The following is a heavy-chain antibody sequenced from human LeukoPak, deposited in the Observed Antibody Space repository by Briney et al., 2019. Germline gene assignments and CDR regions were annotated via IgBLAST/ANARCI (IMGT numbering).Heavy chain of an antibody. CDR2: INPNSGGT. CDR3: ARGRDIVVVPAAFDY. D-gene: IGHD2-2*01. J-gene: IGHJ4*02. Sequence: GASVKVSCKASGYTFTGYYMHWVRQAPGQGLEWMGWINPNSGGTNYAQKFQGRVTMTRDTSISTAYMELSRLRSDDTAVYYCARGRDIVVVPAAFDYWGQGTLVTVSP. CDR1: GYTFTGYY. V-gene: IGHV1-2*02.